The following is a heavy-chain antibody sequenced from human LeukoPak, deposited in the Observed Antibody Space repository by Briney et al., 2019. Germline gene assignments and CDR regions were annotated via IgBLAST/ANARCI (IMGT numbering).Heavy chain of an antibody. CDR3: ARECPDFDY. Sequence: GGSLRLSCAAYGFPFSSYAMRWGRQAPGKGLEWVSVISGSGDSTYYADSVKGRFTISRDNSKNTLHLQMNSLRVEDTAVYYCARECPDFDYWGQGTLVTVSS. J-gene: IGHJ4*02. V-gene: IGHV3-23*01. CDR2: ISGSGDST. CDR1: GFPFSSYA.